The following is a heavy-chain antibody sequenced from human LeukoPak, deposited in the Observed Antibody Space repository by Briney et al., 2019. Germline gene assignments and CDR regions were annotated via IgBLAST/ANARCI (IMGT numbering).Heavy chain of an antibody. J-gene: IGHJ1*01. CDR2: INPNSGGT. CDR3: ARGYYDSSDFEYLQH. Sequence: ASVKVSCKASGYTFTGYYIHWVRQAPGQGLEWMGWINPNSGGTNYAQKFQGRVTMTRDTSISTAYMELSRLRSDDTAVFYCARGYYDSSDFEYLQHWGQGTLVTVSS. V-gene: IGHV1-2*02. CDR1: GYTFTGYY. D-gene: IGHD3-22*01.